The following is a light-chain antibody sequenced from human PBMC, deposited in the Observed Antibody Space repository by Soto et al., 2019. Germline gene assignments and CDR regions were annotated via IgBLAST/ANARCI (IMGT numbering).Light chain of an antibody. CDR1: QSISSY. Sequence: DIQMTSSASSPSAYVGDRVTITCRASQSISSYLNWYQQKPGKAPKLLIYAASSLQSGVPSRFSGSGSGTDFTLTISSLQPEDFATYYCQQSYSTLTWTFGQGTKV. J-gene: IGKJ1*01. CDR3: QQSYSTLTWT. CDR2: AAS. V-gene: IGKV1-39*01.